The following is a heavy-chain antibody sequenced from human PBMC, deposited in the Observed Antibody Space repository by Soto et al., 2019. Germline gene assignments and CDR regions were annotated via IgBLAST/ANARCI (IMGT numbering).Heavy chain of an antibody. V-gene: IGHV3-30*04. Sequence: QVQLVESGGGVVQPGRSLRLSCVASGFSLSNHAMHWVRQAPGKGLEWVALISYDGSSKYYTDSVKGRFTNFRDTSKNPMYLQMSSLRAEDTAVYPCARATVTSSYFDYWGQGSLVTVSS. CDR2: ISYDGSSK. D-gene: IGHD4-17*01. CDR1: GFSLSNHA. CDR3: ARATVTSSYFDY. J-gene: IGHJ4*02.